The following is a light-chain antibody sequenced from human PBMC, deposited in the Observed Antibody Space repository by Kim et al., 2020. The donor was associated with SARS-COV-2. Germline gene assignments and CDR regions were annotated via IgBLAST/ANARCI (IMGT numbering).Light chain of an antibody. V-gene: IGKV3-11*01. CDR1: QSVNIY. Sequence: EIVLTQSPGTLSLSPGERATLSCRASQSVNIYLAWYQQKPGQAPRLLIYDASNRATGIPVRFSGSGSGTDFTLAISSLEPEDFAVYYCQQRGAWPLTFGGGTKLEI. J-gene: IGKJ4*01. CDR3: QQRGAWPLT. CDR2: DAS.